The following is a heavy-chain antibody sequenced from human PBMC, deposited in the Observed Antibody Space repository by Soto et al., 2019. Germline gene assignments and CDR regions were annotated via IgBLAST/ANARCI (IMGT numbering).Heavy chain of an antibody. V-gene: IGHV3-9*01. J-gene: IGHJ2*01. CDR2: ISWNSGSI. CDR3: AKGRGRRGWYFDL. CDR1: GCTFDDYA. Sequence: EVQLVESGGGLVQPGRSLRLSCAASGCTFDDYAMHWVRQAPGKGLEWVSGISWNSGSIGYADSVKGRFTISRDNAKNSLYLQMNSLRAEDTALYYCAKGRGRRGWYFDLWGRGTLVTVSS. D-gene: IGHD3-10*01.